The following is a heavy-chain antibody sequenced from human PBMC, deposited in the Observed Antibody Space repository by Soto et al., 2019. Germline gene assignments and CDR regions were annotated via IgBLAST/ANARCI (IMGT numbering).Heavy chain of an antibody. Sequence: SVKVSCKASGGTFSSYAVSWVRQAPGQGLEWMGGIIPIFGTANYAQKFQGRVTITADESTSTAYMELSSLRSEDTAVYYCARDLYYYDSSGYQLLGGGDAFDIWGQGTMVT. CDR3: ARDLYYYDSSGYQLLGGGDAFDI. V-gene: IGHV1-69*13. J-gene: IGHJ3*02. D-gene: IGHD3-22*01. CDR1: GGTFSSYA. CDR2: IIPIFGTA.